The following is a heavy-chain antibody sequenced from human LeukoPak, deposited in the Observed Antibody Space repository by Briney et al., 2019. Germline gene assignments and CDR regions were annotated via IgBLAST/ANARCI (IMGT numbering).Heavy chain of an antibody. V-gene: IGHV3-21*01. J-gene: IGHJ6*03. D-gene: IGHD3-10*01. Sequence: GGSLRLSCAASGFTFSSYSMNWVRQAPGKGLEWVSSISSSSSYIYYADSVKGRFTISRDNAKNSLYLQMTSLRAEDTAVYYCARDRRSHSMDVWGKGTTVTVSS. CDR1: GFTFSSYS. CDR3: ARDRRSHSMDV. CDR2: ISSSSSYI.